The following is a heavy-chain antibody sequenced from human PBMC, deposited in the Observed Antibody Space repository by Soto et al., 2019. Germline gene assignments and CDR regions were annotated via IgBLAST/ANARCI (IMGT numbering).Heavy chain of an antibody. J-gene: IGHJ6*02. CDR3: AKDRKAYYYYGMDV. CDR2: ISYDGSNK. V-gene: IGHV3-30*18. Sequence: QVLLVESGGGVVQPGRSLRLSCAASGFTFSSYGMHWVRQAPGKGLEWVAVISYDGSNKYYADSVKGRFTISRDNSKNTLYLQMNSLRAEDTAVYYCAKDRKAYYYYGMDVWGQGTTVTVSS. CDR1: GFTFSSYG.